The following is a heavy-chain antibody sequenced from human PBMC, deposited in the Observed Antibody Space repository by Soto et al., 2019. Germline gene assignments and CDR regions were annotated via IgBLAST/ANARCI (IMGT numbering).Heavy chain of an antibody. J-gene: IGHJ4*02. CDR1: GFTFSSYA. V-gene: IGHV3-23*01. D-gene: IGHD3-3*01. Sequence: EVQLLESGGGLVQPGGSLRLSCAASGFTFSSYAMSWVRQAPGKGLEWVSAISGSGGSTYYADSVKGRFTISRDNSKNTLYLQMNSLSAEYTALYYCAKARAQYYDFWSGYPVDYWGQGTLVTVSS. CDR3: AKARAQYYDFWSGYPVDY. CDR2: ISGSGGST.